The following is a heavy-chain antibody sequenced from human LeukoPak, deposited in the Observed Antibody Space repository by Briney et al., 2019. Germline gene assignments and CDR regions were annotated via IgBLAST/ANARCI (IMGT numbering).Heavy chain of an antibody. D-gene: IGHD2-15*01. CDR3: TRDSALLGVAFDL. CDR1: GFPFNTYA. V-gene: IGHV3-64D*06. Sequence: GGSLRLSCSASGFPFNTYAIHWVRRAPGKGLEYVAGISSNGDNTDFADSAKGRFTISRDNSKSTLFLQMNSLRAEDTAVYFCTRDSALLGVAFDLWGQGTVVTVSS. CDR2: ISSNGDNT. J-gene: IGHJ3*01.